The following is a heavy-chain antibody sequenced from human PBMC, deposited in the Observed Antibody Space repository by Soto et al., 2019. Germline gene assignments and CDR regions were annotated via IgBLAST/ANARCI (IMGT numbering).Heavy chain of an antibody. D-gene: IGHD3-3*01. CDR2: ISGSDGKT. V-gene: IGHV3-23*01. CDR1: GFSFGSYA. Sequence: GGSLRLSCAASGFSFGSYALSWVRQAPGKGLEWVSTISGSDGKTFYADSVKGRFSIPRDTSQSTLYLQMNSLRADDTAMYYCARWSYLDYWGQGTRVTVSS. J-gene: IGHJ4*02. CDR3: ARWSYLDY.